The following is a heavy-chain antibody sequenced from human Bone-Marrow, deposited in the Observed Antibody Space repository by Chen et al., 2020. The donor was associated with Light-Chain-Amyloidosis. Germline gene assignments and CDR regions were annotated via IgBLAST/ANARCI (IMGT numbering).Heavy chain of an antibody. CDR2: ISGSGGRR. CDR3: AKDISYDDILPGYPADAFDI. D-gene: IGHD3-9*01. J-gene: IGHJ3*02. V-gene: IGHV3-23*01. Sequence: WVRQAPGKGLEWVSTISGSGGRRYYGDSVKGRLTISRDNSKNALFLQMNSLRAEDTAVYYCAKDISYDDILPGYPADAFDIWGQGTMVTVSS.